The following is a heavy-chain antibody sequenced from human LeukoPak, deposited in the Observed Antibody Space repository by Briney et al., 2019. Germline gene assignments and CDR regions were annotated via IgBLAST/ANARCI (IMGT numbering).Heavy chain of an antibody. Sequence: GGSLTLSCAASGFAFHAFDMHWVRQAPGKGLEWVSLINSVGTKTYYADSVRGRFTISRDNSKNSLYLQMNSLRTEDTALYYCATWAFYHGLDAWGQGTTVTISS. CDR1: GFAFHAFD. J-gene: IGHJ6*02. V-gene: IGHV3-43*02. CDR3: ATWAFYHGLDA. D-gene: IGHD1-26*01. CDR2: INSVGTKT.